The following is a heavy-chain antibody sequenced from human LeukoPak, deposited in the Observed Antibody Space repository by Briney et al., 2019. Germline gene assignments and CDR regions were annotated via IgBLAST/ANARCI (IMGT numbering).Heavy chain of an antibody. J-gene: IGHJ4*02. CDR2: IIPILGIA. CDR3: ARDNYYGSGSHLVYFDY. CDR1: GGTFSSYA. D-gene: IGHD3-10*01. V-gene: IGHV1-69*04. Sequence: SVKVSCKASGGTFSSYAISWVRQAPGQGLEWMGRIIPILGIANYAQKFQGRVTITADKSTSTAYMELSSLRSEDTAVYYCARDNYYGSGSHLVYFDYWGQGTLVTVSS.